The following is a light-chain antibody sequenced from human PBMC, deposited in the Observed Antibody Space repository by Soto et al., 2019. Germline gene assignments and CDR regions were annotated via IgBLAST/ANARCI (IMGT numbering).Light chain of an antibody. CDR2: DVS. CDR1: SSDVGGYNY. V-gene: IGLV2-14*01. CDR3: SSYISSSTLV. Sequence: SVLTQPASVSGSPGQSIAISCTGTSSDVGGYNYVSWYQQYPGKAPKLMIYDVSNRPSGVSNRFSGSKSGNTASLTISGLQAEDEADYYCSSYISSSTLVFGTGTKVTVL. J-gene: IGLJ1*01.